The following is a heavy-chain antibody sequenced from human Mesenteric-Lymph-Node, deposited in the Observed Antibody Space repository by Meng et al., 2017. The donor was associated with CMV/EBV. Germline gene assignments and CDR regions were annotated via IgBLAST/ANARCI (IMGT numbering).Heavy chain of an antibody. J-gene: IGHJ6*02. V-gene: IGHV4-34*01. CDR2: INHSGRT. Sequence: SETLSLTCGGNGGSFTSYYWTWIRRPPGKGLEWIGEINHSGRTSYNPSLKSRVTISVDTSKNQFSLRLSSVTAADTAVYYCARENPFVLYYSYALDVWGQGTPVTVSS. CDR1: GGSFTSYY. CDR3: ARENPFVLYYSYALDV. D-gene: IGHD3-10*01.